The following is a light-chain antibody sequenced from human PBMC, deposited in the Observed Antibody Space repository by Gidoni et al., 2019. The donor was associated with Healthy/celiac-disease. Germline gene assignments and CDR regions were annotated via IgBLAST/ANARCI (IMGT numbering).Light chain of an antibody. CDR1: QSISSY. V-gene: IGKV1-39*01. Sequence: DIQMHQSPSSLSASVGDRVTITCRASQSISSYLNWYQQKPGKAPKLLIYAASSLQSGVPSRFSGSGSGTDFTLTISSLQPEDFATYYCQQSYSTLPLTFGGGTKVEIK. CDR3: QQSYSTLPLT. CDR2: AAS. J-gene: IGKJ4*01.